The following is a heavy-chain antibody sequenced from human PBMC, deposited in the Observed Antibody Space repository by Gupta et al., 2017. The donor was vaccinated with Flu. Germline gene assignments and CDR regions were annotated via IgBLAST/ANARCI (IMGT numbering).Heavy chain of an antibody. CDR1: GLTLSSYD. Sequence: CAASGLTLSSYDMSWVRQDPGRGLEWVSFISSSGVTYYGDPVRGRFTISRDNAKNSLYLQMSGLRDEDTAVYYCATGHWAKWGQGTLVTVSS. CDR2: ISSSGVT. J-gene: IGHJ4*02. D-gene: IGHD3-16*01. CDR3: ATGHWAK. V-gene: IGHV3-48*03.